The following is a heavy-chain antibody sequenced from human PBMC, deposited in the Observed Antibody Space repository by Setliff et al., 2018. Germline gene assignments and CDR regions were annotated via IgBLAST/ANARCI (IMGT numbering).Heavy chain of an antibody. CDR2: VHGYTGDT. CDR1: GYTFTTYA. D-gene: IGHD4-17*01. CDR3: ARDVPLTTVTKNYFGP. Sequence: AASVKVSCKASGYTFTTYAINWVRQAPGQGLEWMGWVHGYTGDTNYAQNLQGRVTMTTDTSTSTVYMEIRSLRSDDTAVYYCARDVPLTTVTKNYFGPWGQGTLVTVSS. V-gene: IGHV1-18*01. J-gene: IGHJ5*02.